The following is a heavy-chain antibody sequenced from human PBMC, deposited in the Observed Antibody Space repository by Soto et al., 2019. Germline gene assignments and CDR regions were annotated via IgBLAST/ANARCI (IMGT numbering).Heavy chain of an antibody. CDR3: ARGYCSSTSCYGGNAFDI. Sequence: PGESLKISCKGSGYSFTSYWIGWVRQIPGKGLEWMGIIYPGDSDTRYSPSFQGQVTISADKSISTAYLQWSSLKASDTAMYYCARGYCSSTSCYGGNAFDIWGQGTMVTVSS. CDR1: GYSFTSYW. CDR2: IYPGDSDT. D-gene: IGHD2-2*01. V-gene: IGHV5-51*01. J-gene: IGHJ3*02.